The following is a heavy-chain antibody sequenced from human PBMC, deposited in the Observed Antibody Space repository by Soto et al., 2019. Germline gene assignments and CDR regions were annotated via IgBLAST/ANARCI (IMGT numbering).Heavy chain of an antibody. Sequence: SETLSLTCAVSGGSFSGYYRSWIRQPPGKGLEWIGEINHSGSTNYNPALKSRVTISVNTSTNQFPLKLRSVITADTALYYCARRSALYGDLPLNWFDPWGQGTLVTVSS. CDR1: GGSFSGYY. CDR3: ARRSALYGDLPLNWFDP. CDR2: INHSGST. D-gene: IGHD4-17*01. J-gene: IGHJ5*02. V-gene: IGHV4-34*01.